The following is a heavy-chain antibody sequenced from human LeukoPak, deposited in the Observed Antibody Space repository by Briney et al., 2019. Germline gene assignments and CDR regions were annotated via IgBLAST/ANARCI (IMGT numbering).Heavy chain of an antibody. CDR2: INHSGST. CDR1: GGSFNGYY. CDR3: ASVVVAATLFDY. Sequence: SETLSLTCAVYGGSFNGYYWSWIRQPPGKGLEWIGEINHSGSTNYNPSLKSRVTISVDTSKNQFSLKLSSVTAADTAVYYCASVVVAATLFDYWGQGTLVTVSS. V-gene: IGHV4-34*01. J-gene: IGHJ4*02. D-gene: IGHD2-15*01.